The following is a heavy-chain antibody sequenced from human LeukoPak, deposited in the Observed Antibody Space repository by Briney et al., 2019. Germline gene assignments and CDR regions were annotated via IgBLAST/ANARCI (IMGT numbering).Heavy chain of an antibody. Sequence: SETLSLTCTVSGGSISSSTYYWGWIRQPPGKGLEWLGSIYSSGSTYYNPSLKSRVAISADTSKNQVSLKLTSVTAADTGVYYCARHADSGFGDLAFDYWGQGTLVTVSS. J-gene: IGHJ4*02. CDR1: GGSISSSTYY. CDR3: ARHADSGFGDLAFDY. CDR2: IYSSGST. D-gene: IGHD3-10*01. V-gene: IGHV4-39*01.